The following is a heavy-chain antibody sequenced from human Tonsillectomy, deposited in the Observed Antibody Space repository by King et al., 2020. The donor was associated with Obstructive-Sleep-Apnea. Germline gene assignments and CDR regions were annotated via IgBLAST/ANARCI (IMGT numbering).Heavy chain of an antibody. Sequence: QLQESGPGLVKPSETLSLTCTVSGGSIRSSSCYWGWIRQPPGKGREWIGSVYYGGSTYYNPSLKSRVTISVDTSKNHFSLKLSSVTAPDTAVYYCARGRDILTEDAFDIWGQGTVVTVSS. CDR2: VYYGGST. CDR3: ARGRDILTEDAFDI. J-gene: IGHJ3*02. CDR1: GGSIRSSSCY. V-gene: IGHV4-39*07. D-gene: IGHD3-9*01.